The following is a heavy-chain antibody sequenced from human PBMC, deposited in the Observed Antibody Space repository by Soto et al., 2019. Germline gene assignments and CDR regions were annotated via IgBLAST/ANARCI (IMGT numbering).Heavy chain of an antibody. V-gene: IGHV4-30-2*01. CDR1: GGSISSGGYS. CDR3: ARSNYYDSSGYYSPHDAFDI. CDR2: IYHSGSP. D-gene: IGHD3-22*01. Sequence: PSETLSLTCAVSGGSISSGGYSWSWIRQPPGKGLEWIGYIYHSGSPYYNPSLKSRVTISVDRSKNQFSLKLSSVTAADTAVYYCARSNYYDSSGYYSPHDAFDIWGQGTMVTVSS. J-gene: IGHJ3*02.